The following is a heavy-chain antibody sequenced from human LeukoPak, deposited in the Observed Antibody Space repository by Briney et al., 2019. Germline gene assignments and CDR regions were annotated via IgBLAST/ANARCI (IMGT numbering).Heavy chain of an antibody. CDR2: IRYDGSNK. Sequence: GGSLRLSCAASGFTFSSYGMHWVRQAPGKGLEWVAFIRYDGSNKYYADSVKGRFTISRDNSKNTLYLQMNSLRAEDTAVYYCARGRNPYYDFWSGYYGHFDYWGQGTLVTVSS. D-gene: IGHD3-3*01. J-gene: IGHJ4*02. V-gene: IGHV3-30*02. CDR3: ARGRNPYYDFWSGYYGHFDY. CDR1: GFTFSSYG.